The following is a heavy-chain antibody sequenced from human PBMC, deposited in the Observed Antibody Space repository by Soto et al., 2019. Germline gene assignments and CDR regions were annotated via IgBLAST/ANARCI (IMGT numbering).Heavy chain of an antibody. CDR1: GYTFTSYD. Sequence: QVQLVQSGAEVKKPGASVKVSCKASGYTFTSYDINWVRQATGQGLEWMGWMNPNSGNTGYAQKFQGRVTMTRNTSISTAYMELSSLRSEDTAVYYCARGLVVDDFWSGKNDMDVWGKGTTVTVSS. CDR3: ARGLVVDDFWSGKNDMDV. D-gene: IGHD3-3*01. CDR2: MNPNSGNT. J-gene: IGHJ6*04. V-gene: IGHV1-8*01.